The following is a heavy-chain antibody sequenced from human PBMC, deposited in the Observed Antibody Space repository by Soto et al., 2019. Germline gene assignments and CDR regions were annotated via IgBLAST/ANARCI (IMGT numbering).Heavy chain of an antibody. Sequence: PGGSLRLSCAASGFIFSPYGIHWVRQAPGKGLEWVALIRNDGSDKYYAESVMGRFTISRDNSKNTVYLQMNSLRAEDTALYFCARAPRMAPFDIWGQGTMVTVSS. J-gene: IGHJ3*02. CDR1: GFIFSPYG. CDR3: ARAPRMAPFDI. CDR2: IRNDGSDK. V-gene: IGHV3-33*01.